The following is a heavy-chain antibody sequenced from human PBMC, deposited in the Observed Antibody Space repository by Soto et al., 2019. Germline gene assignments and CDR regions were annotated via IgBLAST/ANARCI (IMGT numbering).Heavy chain of an antibody. V-gene: IGHV1-8*01. J-gene: IGHJ6*02. CDR2: VNPNSGDT. D-gene: IGHD3-9*01. CDR1: GYSFTSYD. Sequence: ASVKVSCKASGYSFTSYDMNWVRQAPGQGLEWMGWVNPNSGDTDYAQKFQGRVTMTTDESIRTAYMELSSLRSEDTAVYYCARAGANYDILTGYYYYYYYGMDVWGQGTTVTVSS. CDR3: ARAGANYDILTGYYYYYYYGMDV.